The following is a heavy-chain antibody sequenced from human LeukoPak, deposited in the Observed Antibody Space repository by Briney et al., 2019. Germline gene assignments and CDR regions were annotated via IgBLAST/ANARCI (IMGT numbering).Heavy chain of an antibody. CDR3: AKGDSGGYYPFYF. V-gene: IGHV3-23*01. Sequence: QPGGSLRLSCAASGFSFSSYGMSWVRQAPGEGLEWVAITSASGGNTFYADSVKGRFTISRDNSKNTLYLQMNSLGADDTALYYCAKGDSGGYYPFYFWGQGTLVTVSS. CDR1: GFSFSSYG. D-gene: IGHD1-26*01. J-gene: IGHJ4*02. CDR2: TSASGGNT.